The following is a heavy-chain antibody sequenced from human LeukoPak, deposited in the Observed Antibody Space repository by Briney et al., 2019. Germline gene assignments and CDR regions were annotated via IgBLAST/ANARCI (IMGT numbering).Heavy chain of an antibody. V-gene: IGHV3-33*08. CDR3: ARGKDSSSSYYYYGMDV. CDR1: GFTFSSYA. Sequence: GGSLRLSCAASGFTFSSYAMHWVRQAPGKGLEWVAVIWYDGSNKYYADSMKGRFTISRDNSKNTLYLQMNSLRAEDTAVYYCARGKDSSSSYYYYGMDVWGQGTTVTVSS. D-gene: IGHD6-6*01. CDR2: IWYDGSNK. J-gene: IGHJ6*02.